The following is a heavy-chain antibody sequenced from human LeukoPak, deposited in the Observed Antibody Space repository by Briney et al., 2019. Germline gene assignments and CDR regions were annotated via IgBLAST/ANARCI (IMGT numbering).Heavy chain of an antibody. CDR1: GFTFSSYA. D-gene: IGHD6-19*01. J-gene: IGHJ3*02. V-gene: IGHV3-23*01. CDR2: ISGSGGST. CDR3: AKNEGIAVAVYLDAFDI. Sequence: GGSLRLSCAASGFTFSSYAMSWVRQAPGKGLEWVSAISGSGGSTYYADSVKGRFTISRDNSKNTLYLQMNSLRAEDTAVYYCAKNEGIAVAVYLDAFDIWGQGTMVTVSS.